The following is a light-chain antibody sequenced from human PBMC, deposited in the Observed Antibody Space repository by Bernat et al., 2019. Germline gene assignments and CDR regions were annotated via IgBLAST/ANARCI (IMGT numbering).Light chain of an antibody. CDR2: EVT. J-gene: IGLJ3*02. CDR3: SSYTSTNPWV. Sequence: QSALTQPPSVSGSPGQSVTISCTGTSSDVGSYNRVSWYQQPPGTAPKLMIYEVTNRPSVVPDRFSGSKSANTASLTISGLQADDEADYYCSSYTSTNPWVFGGGTKLTVL. V-gene: IGLV2-18*02. CDR1: SSDVGSYNR.